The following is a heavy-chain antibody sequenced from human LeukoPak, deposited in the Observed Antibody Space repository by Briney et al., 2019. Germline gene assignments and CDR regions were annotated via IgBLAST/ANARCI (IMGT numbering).Heavy chain of an antibody. CDR1: GYSFTSYW. Sequence: GESLKISCKGSGYSFTSYWICWVRQMPGKGVEWMGIIYPGDADTRYSPSFHGQVTISADKSITTAYLQWSSLNTSDTAMYYCARPGGQKSPYYYFGMDVWRQGPTVTVSS. V-gene: IGHV5-51*01. J-gene: IGHJ6*02. CDR2: IYPGDADT. D-gene: IGHD1-1*01. CDR3: ARPGGQKSPYYYFGMDV.